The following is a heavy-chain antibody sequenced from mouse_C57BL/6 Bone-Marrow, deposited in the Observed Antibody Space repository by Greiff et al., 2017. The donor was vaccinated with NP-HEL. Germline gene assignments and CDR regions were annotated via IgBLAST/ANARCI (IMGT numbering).Heavy chain of an antibody. CDR3: ASEGSSGLYYFDY. CDR2: IYPGDGDT. V-gene: IGHV1-82*01. J-gene: IGHJ2*01. D-gene: IGHD3-2*02. CDR1: GYAFSSSW. Sequence: VQLQQSGPELVKPGASVKISCKASGYAFSSSWMNWVKQRPGKGLEWIGRIYPGDGDTNYNGKFKGKATLTADKSSSTAYMQLSSLTAEDSAVYFCASEGSSGLYYFDYWGQGTTLTVSS.